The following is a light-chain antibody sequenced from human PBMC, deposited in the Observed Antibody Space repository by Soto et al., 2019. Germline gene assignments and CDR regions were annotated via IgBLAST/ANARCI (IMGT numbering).Light chain of an antibody. V-gene: IGKV1-39*01. CDR3: QQPYSTVRT. CDR2: AAS. J-gene: IGKJ1*01. CDR1: QYISTY. Sequence: DIQMTQSPSSLSAYVGDRVSITCRASQYISTYLNWYQQKPGKAPKLLIYAASNLQSGVPSRFSGSGSGTEFTLTISSLQPEDFATYYCQQPYSTVRTFGQGTKVDIK.